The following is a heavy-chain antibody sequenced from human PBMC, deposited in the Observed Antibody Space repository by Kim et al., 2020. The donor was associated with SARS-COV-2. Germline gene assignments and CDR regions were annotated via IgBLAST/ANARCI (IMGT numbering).Heavy chain of an antibody. D-gene: IGHD1-26*01. CDR1: GGSISSGSYY. V-gene: IGHV4-61*02. CDR2: IYTSGST. J-gene: IGHJ4*02. Sequence: SETLSLTCTVSGGSISSGSYYWSWIRQPAGKGLEWIGRIYTSGSTNYNPSLKSRVTISVDTSKNQFSLKLSSVTAADTAVYYCARDGLLGSYWVFDYWGQGTLVTVSS. CDR3: ARDGLLGSYWVFDY.